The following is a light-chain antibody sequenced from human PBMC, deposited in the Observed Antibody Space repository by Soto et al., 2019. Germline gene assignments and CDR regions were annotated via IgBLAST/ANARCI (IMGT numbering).Light chain of an antibody. V-gene: IGKV1-5*03. CDR1: QSISIW. J-gene: IGKJ1*01. CDR3: QQYNSDST. CDR2: KES. Sequence: IQMTQSPSTLSASVGDRVTITCRASQSISIWLAWYQQKPGKAPKLLIYKESSLESEVTSRFSSDGSGTDFTLTINSLQHDDSATYYCQQYNSDSTFGQGTKAEIK.